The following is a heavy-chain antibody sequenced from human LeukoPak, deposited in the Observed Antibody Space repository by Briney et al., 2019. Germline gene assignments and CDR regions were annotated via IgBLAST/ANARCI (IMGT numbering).Heavy chain of an antibody. CDR3: AREGHGYCSSTSCYRAYYFDY. D-gene: IGHD2-2*02. CDR2: IYHSGST. Sequence: PSQTLSLTYTVSGGSISSGGFYWSWIRQPPGKGQEWIGYIYHSGSTYYNPSLKSRVTTSVDRSKNQFSLKLSSVTAADTAVYYCAREGHGYCSSTSCYRAYYFDYWGQGTLVTVSS. V-gene: IGHV4-30-2*01. CDR1: GGSISSGGFY. J-gene: IGHJ4*02.